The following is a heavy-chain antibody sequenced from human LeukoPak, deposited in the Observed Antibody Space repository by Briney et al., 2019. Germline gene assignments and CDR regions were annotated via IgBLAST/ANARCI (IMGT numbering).Heavy chain of an antibody. CDR1: GGSISSYY. J-gene: IGHJ4*02. D-gene: IGHD2/OR15-2a*01. CDR3: ARGNIVFDY. Sequence: SETLSLTCTVSGGSISSYYWSWLRQPPGKGLEWIGYIYYSGSTNYNPSLKSRVTISVDTSKNQFSLKLSSVTAADTAVYYCARGNIVFDYWGQGTLVTVSS. V-gene: IGHV4-59*08. CDR2: IYYSGST.